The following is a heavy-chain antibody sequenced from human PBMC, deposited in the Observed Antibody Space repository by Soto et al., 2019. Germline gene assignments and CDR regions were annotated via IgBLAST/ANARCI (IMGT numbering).Heavy chain of an antibody. CDR1: GFTFSDRY. Sequence: GGSLRLSCAASGFTFSDRYMDWVSQAPGKGLEWLGRTRNKPNSYTTEYAASVKGRFTISRDDSKNSLYLHMNSLKTEDTAIYYCARSYYYDNSAYYLDYWGQGALVTVSS. CDR2: TRNKPNSYTT. J-gene: IGHJ4*02. D-gene: IGHD3-22*01. V-gene: IGHV3-72*01. CDR3: ARSYYYDNSAYYLDY.